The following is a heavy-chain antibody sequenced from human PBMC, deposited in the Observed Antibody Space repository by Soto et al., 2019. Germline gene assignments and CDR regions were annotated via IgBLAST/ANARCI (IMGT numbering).Heavy chain of an antibody. CDR1: GFTFSSYG. CDR3: VRDACSNSWYFDY. D-gene: IGHD6-13*01. Sequence: QVQLVESGGGVVQPGRSLRLSCAASGFTFSSYGMHWVRQAPGKGLEWVAVIWYDGSNKYYADSVKGRFTIYRDNSKNTLYLQMNSLRAEDTAVDYCVRDACSNSWYFDYWGQGTLVTVSS. CDR2: IWYDGSNK. V-gene: IGHV3-33*01. J-gene: IGHJ4*02.